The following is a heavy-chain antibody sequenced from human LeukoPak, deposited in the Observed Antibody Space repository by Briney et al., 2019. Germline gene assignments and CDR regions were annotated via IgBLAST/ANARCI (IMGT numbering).Heavy chain of an antibody. J-gene: IGHJ6*03. D-gene: IGHD4-23*01. CDR3: ARGARWMHRHHYYYYYMDV. CDR2: IYYSGST. V-gene: IGHV4-31*03. Sequence: SQTLSLTCTVSGGSISSGGYYWSWIRQHPGKGLEWIGYIYYSGSTYYNPSLKSRVTISVDTSKNQFSLKLSSVTAADTAVYYCARGARWMHRHHYYYYYMDVWGKGTTVTVSS. CDR1: GGSISSGGYY.